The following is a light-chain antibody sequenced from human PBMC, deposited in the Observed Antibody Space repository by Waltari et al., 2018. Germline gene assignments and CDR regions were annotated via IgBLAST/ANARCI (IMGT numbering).Light chain of an antibody. CDR3: QHYVRLPAT. CDR1: QRVGRS. Sequence: DIVLTQSPGTLSLSPGERAPLACRASQRVGRSLAWYQQEPGQAPRLLSYEASRRATGIPDRFSGSESGTDFSVTISRLEPEDFAVYYCQHYVRLPATFGQGTKVEI. CDR2: EAS. V-gene: IGKV3-20*01. J-gene: IGKJ1*01.